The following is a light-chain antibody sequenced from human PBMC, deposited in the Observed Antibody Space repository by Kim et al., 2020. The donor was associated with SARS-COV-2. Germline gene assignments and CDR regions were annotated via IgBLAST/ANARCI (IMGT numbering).Light chain of an antibody. CDR3: ASWDDNVSGPV. CDR2: RNN. CDR1: SSNIATNY. V-gene: IGLV1-47*01. Sequence: QSVLTQPPSASGTPGQRVTISCSGSSSNIATNYVSWYQLVPGTAPKLLIYRNNQRPSGVPDRFSDSKSGTSASLAISGLRSEDEAGYYCASWDDNVSGPVFGGGTKVTVL. J-gene: IGLJ3*02.